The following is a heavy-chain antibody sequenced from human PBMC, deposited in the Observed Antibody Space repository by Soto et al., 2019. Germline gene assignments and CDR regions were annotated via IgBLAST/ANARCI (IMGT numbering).Heavy chain of an antibody. D-gene: IGHD6-19*01. CDR1: GGSFGGYY. J-gene: IGHJ6*02. CDR3: ERDRGAVAGKNYYYYGMDV. V-gene: IGHV4-34*01. CDR2: INYSGST. Sequence: SETLSLTCAVYGGSFGGYYGTWIRQPPGKGLEWIGEINYSGSTNYNPSLKSRVTISVDTSKNQFSLKLSSVTAADTAVYYCERDRGAVAGKNYYYYGMDVWGQGTTVTVSS.